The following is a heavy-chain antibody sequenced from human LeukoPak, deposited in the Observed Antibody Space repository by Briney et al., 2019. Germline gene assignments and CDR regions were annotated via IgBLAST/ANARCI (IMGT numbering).Heavy chain of an antibody. J-gene: IGHJ4*02. Sequence: ASVKVSCKASGYTFTSYGISWVRQPPGQGLEWMGWISAYNGNTNYAQKLQGRVTMTTDTSTSTAYMELRSLRSDDTAVYYCARDPEYSYGRRPFDYWGQGTLVTVSS. CDR3: ARDPEYSYGRRPFDY. V-gene: IGHV1-18*01. CDR2: ISAYNGNT. CDR1: GYTFTSYG. D-gene: IGHD5-18*01.